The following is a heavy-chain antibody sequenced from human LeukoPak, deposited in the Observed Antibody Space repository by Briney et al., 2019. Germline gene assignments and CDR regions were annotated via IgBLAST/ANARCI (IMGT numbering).Heavy chain of an antibody. D-gene: IGHD4-23*01. J-gene: IGHJ1*01. CDR2: ISSSSNNL. CDR3: VYGGGYFQH. V-gene: IGHV3-21*01. Sequence: PGGSLRLSCAASGFTFRSYSMDWVRQAPGKGLEWVSSISSSSNNLFYADSVKGRFTISRDNGKNSLYLLMNSLRAEDTAVYSCVYGGGYFQHWGQGTLDTVSS. CDR1: GFTFRSYS.